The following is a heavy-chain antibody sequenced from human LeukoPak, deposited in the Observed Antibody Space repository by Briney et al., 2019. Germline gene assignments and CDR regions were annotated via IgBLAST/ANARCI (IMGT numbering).Heavy chain of an antibody. CDR3: ARDSYYGGTQDY. CDR1: GFTFSSYE. CDR2: ISSSGSTI. V-gene: IGHV3-48*03. Sequence: GGSLRLSCAASGFTFSSYEMNWVRQAPGKGLEGVSYISSSGSTIYYADSVKGRFTISRDNAKNSLYLQMNSLRAEDTAVYYCARDSYYGGTQDYWGQGTLVTVSS. D-gene: IGHD4-23*01. J-gene: IGHJ4*02.